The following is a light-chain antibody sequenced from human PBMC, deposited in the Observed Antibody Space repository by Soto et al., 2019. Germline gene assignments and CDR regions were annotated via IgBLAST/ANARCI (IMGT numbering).Light chain of an antibody. J-gene: IGKJ5*01. Sequence: DIQMTQSPSTLSGSVGDRVTITCRASQTISSWLAWYQQKPGKAPKLLIYAASTLQSGVPSRFSGSGSGTEFTLTISSLQPEDFATYYCQQLKSNLITFGQGTRLEIK. CDR2: AAS. CDR3: QQLKSNLIT. CDR1: QTISSW. V-gene: IGKV1-9*01.